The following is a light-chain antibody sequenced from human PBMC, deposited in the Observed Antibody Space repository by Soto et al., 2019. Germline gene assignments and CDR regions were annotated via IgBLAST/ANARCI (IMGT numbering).Light chain of an antibody. V-gene: IGLV2-8*01. CDR1: SSDIGDYDY. CDR2: EVN. CDR3: SSFTSKSTLI. J-gene: IGLJ2*01. Sequence: QSALTQPPSASGSPGQSVTISCSGTSSDIGDYDYVSWYQQHPGKVPKLIISEVNMRPSGVPDRFSASKSGNTASLTISGLQAEDEADYYCSSFTSKSTLIFGGGTKVTVL.